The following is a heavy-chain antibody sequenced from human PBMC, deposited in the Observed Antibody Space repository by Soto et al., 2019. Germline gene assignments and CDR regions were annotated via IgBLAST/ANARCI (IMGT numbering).Heavy chain of an antibody. J-gene: IGHJ6*02. CDR3: ARGGDCSGGSCYWGFGYYGMDV. CDR1: GGTFSSYA. V-gene: IGHV1-69*13. Sequence: ASVKVSCKASGGTFSSYAISWVRQAPGQGLEWMGGIIPIFGTANYAQKFQGRVTITADESTSTAYMELSSLRSEDTAVYYCARGGDCSGGSCYWGFGYYGMDVWGQGTTVTVSS. D-gene: IGHD2-15*01. CDR2: IIPIFGTA.